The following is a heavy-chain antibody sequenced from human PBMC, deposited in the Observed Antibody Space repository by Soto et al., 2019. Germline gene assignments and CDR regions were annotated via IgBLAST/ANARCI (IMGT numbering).Heavy chain of an antibody. CDR2: ISGSGGST. CDR1: GYTFSSYA. CDR3: AKNYYDSSGYYYVS. Sequence: EVQLLESGGGLVQPGGSLRLSCAASGYTFSSYAMSWVRQAPGKGLEWVSAISGSGGSTYYADSVKGRFTISRDNSKNTLYLQMNSLRAEDTAVYYCAKNYYDSSGYYYVSWGQGTLVTVSS. D-gene: IGHD3-22*01. J-gene: IGHJ5*02. V-gene: IGHV3-23*01.